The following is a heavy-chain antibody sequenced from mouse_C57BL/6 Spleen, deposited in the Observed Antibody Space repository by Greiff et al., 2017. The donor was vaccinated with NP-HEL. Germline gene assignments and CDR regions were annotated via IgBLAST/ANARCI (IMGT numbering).Heavy chain of an antibody. Sequence: QVQLKQPGAELVKPGASVKLSCKASGYTFTSYWMHWVKQRPGQGLEWIGMIHPNSGSTNYNEKFKSKATLTVDKSSSTAYMQLSSLTSEDSAVYYCARRGLSGTGDCWYFDVWGTGTTVTVSS. J-gene: IGHJ1*03. CDR3: ARRGLSGTGDCWYFDV. D-gene: IGHD4-1*01. CDR2: IHPNSGST. CDR1: GYTFTSYW. V-gene: IGHV1-64*01.